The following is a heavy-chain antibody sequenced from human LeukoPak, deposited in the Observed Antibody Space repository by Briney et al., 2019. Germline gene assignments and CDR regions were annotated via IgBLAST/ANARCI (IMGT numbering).Heavy chain of an antibody. CDR3: VRRQWELQYFDL. V-gene: IGHV4-59*01. D-gene: IGHD1-26*01. Sequence: PSETLSLTCTVSGVVISSYYWSWIRQPPGKGLEWIGYIYYSRTTEYNPSLKSRVTISADTSKNQFSLKLNSVTAADTAVYYCVRRQWELQYFDLWGRGTLVAVSS. CDR2: IYYSRTT. J-gene: IGHJ2*01. CDR1: GVVISSYY.